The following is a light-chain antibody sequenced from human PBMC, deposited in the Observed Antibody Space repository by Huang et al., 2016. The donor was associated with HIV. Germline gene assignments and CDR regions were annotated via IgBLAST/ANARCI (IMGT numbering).Light chain of an antibody. CDR1: QSIGSV. Sequence: EIVLTQSPATLSLSPGERATLSCRASQSIGSVLAWYQQKPGQAPRLLIYDASNRATGIPARFSGSGSGTDFTLTISSLEPEDFAVYYCQQLSDWPPFTFGPGTKVDIK. CDR3: QQLSDWPPFT. CDR2: DAS. V-gene: IGKV3-11*01. J-gene: IGKJ3*01.